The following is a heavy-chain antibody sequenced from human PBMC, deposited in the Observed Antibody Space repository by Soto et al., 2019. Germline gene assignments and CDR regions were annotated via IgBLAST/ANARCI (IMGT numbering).Heavy chain of an antibody. J-gene: IGHJ6*03. CDR1: GFTFSSYA. V-gene: IGHV3-23*01. CDR3: AKDVLTYYDFWSGAPGCMDV. Sequence: PGGSLRLSCAASGFTFSSYAMSWVRQAPGKGLEWVSAISGSGGSTYYADSVKGRFTISRDNSKNTLYLQMNRLRAEDTAVYYCAKDVLTYYDFWSGAPGCMDVWGKGTTVTVSS. CDR2: ISGSGGST. D-gene: IGHD3-3*01.